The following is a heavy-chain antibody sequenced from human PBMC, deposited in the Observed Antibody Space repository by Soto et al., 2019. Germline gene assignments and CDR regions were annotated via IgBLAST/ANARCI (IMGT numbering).Heavy chain of an antibody. Sequence: GGSLRLSCAASGFTFSSYSMNWVRQAPGKGLEWVSSISSSSSNIYYADSVKGRFTISRDNAKNTLYLQMNSLRAEDTAVYYCARDRFSGVTTFPLSYYGMDVWGQGTTVTFSS. V-gene: IGHV3-21*01. CDR1: GFTFSSYS. CDR3: ARDRFSGVTTFPLSYYGMDV. CDR2: ISSSSSNI. J-gene: IGHJ6*02. D-gene: IGHD4-17*01.